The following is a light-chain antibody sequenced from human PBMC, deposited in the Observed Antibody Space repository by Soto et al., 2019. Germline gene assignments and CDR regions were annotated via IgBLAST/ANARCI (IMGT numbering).Light chain of an antibody. CDR1: SSNIGTNT. V-gene: IGLV1-44*01. CDR3: AAWDGSLDVVL. J-gene: IGLJ2*01. Sequence: SVLTQPPSASGTPGQRVTISCSESSSNIGTNTVNWYQQFPGSAPQLLLYNTNQRPSGVPGRFSGSKSGTSASLAISGLQSEDEADYYCAAWDGSLDVVLFGGGTKVTVL. CDR2: NTN.